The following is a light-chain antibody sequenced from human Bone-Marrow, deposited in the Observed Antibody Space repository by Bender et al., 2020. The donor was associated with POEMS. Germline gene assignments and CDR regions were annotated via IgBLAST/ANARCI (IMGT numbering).Light chain of an antibody. Sequence: QSALTQPASVSGSPGQSITISCTGTGSDIGDYIYVSWYQQYPGSAPKLIIYDVSDRPSGVSNRFSGSKSGDTASLTISGLQADDEADYYCCSYTTSSTRVFGTGTKVTVL. CDR2: DVS. CDR1: GSDIGDYIY. V-gene: IGLV2-14*03. J-gene: IGLJ1*01. CDR3: CSYTTSSTRV.